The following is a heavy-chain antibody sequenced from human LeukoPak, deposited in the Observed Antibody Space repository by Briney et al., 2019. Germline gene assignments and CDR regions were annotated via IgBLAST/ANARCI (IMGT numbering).Heavy chain of an antibody. D-gene: IGHD3-9*01. Sequence: SETLSLTCAVYGGSFSGYYWSWIRQPPGKGLEWIGEINHSGSTNYNPSLKSRVTISVDTSKNQFSLKPSSVTAADTAAYYCARGRKVLRYFDWLLQLDYWGQGTLVTVSS. J-gene: IGHJ4*02. CDR1: GGSFSGYY. V-gene: IGHV4-34*01. CDR2: INHSGST. CDR3: ARGRKVLRYFDWLLQLDY.